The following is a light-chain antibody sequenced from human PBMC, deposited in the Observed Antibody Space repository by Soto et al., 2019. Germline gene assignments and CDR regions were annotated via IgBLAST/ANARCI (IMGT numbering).Light chain of an antibody. CDR3: QQYNNWPLA. CDR2: GAS. CDR1: QSVRSN. V-gene: IGKV3-15*01. Sequence: EIVMTQSPATLSVSPGERATLSCRASQSVRSNLAWYQQKPGQAPRLLIYGASTRATDIPARFSGSGSGTDFTLTISSLQSEDFAVYFCQQYNNWPLAFGQGTRLEIK. J-gene: IGKJ5*01.